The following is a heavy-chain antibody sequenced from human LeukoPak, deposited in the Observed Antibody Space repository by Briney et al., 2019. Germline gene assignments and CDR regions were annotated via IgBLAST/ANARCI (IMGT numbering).Heavy chain of an antibody. CDR2: ISGSGGST. J-gene: IGHJ4*02. Sequence: GSPRLSCADSGFTFSSYAMSWVRQAPGKGLEWVSAISGSGGSTYYADSVKGRFTISRDNSKNTLYLQMNSLRAEDTAVCYCAKDTDYYDSSGYYGYWGQGTLVTVSS. CDR3: AKDTDYYDSSGYYGY. V-gene: IGHV3-23*01. D-gene: IGHD3-22*01. CDR1: GFTFSSYA.